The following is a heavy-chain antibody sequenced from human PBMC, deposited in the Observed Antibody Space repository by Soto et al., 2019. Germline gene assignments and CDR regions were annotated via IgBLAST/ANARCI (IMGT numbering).Heavy chain of an antibody. CDR1: GFTFSSYA. CDR3: AKDLGVTMIVVVTPFDY. Sequence: PGGSLRLSCAASGFTFSSYAMSWVRQAPGKGLEWVSAISGSGGSTYYADSVKGRFTISRDNSKNTPYLQMNSLRAEDTAVYYCAKDLGVTMIVVVTPFDYWGQGTLVTVSS. CDR2: ISGSGGST. V-gene: IGHV3-23*01. J-gene: IGHJ4*02. D-gene: IGHD3-22*01.